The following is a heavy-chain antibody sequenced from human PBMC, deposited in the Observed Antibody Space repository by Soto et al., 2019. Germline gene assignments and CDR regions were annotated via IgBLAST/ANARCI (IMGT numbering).Heavy chain of an antibody. D-gene: IGHD6-13*01. CDR2: ISGSGGSS. Sequence: QPGGSLRLSCAAAGFAFSTYAMTWVRQAPGKGLEWVSVISGSGGSSYYAASVKGRFTISRDNSKNTLFLQMNGLRAEDTAVYYCAKVTKRAAAGRYEYYKYGMDVWGQGTTGTVSS. J-gene: IGHJ6*02. CDR3: AKVTKRAAAGRYEYYKYGMDV. CDR1: GFAFSTYA. V-gene: IGHV3-23*01.